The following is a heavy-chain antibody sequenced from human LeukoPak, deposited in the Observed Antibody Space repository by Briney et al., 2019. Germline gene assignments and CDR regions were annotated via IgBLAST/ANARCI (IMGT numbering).Heavy chain of an antibody. Sequence: ASVKVSCKASGYTFTSYGISWARQAPGQGLEWMGWISAYNGNTNYAQKLQGRVTMTTDTSTSTAYMELRSLRSDDTAVYYCARAQSDYYDSSGYDYWGQGTLVTVSS. J-gene: IGHJ4*02. D-gene: IGHD3-22*01. V-gene: IGHV1-18*01. CDR3: ARAQSDYYDSSGYDY. CDR1: GYTFTSYG. CDR2: ISAYNGNT.